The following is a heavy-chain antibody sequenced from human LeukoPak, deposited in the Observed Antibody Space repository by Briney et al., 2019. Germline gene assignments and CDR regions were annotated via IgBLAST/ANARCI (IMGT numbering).Heavy chain of an antibody. Sequence: SETLSLTCTVSGGSIGSSSYYWGWIRQPPGKGLEWIGSIYYSGSTYYNPSPKSRVTISVDTSKNQFSLKLSSVTAADTAVYYCAAKGIRFLEWLLWGQGTLVTVSS. CDR2: IYYSGST. D-gene: IGHD3-3*01. J-gene: IGHJ4*02. CDR3: AAKGIRFLEWLL. CDR1: GGSIGSSSYY. V-gene: IGHV4-39*01.